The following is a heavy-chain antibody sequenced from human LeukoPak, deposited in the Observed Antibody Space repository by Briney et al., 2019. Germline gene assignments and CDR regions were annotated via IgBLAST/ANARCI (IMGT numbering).Heavy chain of an antibody. D-gene: IGHD4-17*01. Sequence: GGSLRLSCAASGFTFSNYSMNWVRQAPGKGLEWVPSISSSSSYIYYADSVKGRFTISRDNAKNSLFLQMNSLRAEDTAVYYCARVKSRGDYVYDYWGQGTLVTVSS. CDR3: ARVKSRGDYVYDY. J-gene: IGHJ4*02. V-gene: IGHV3-21*01. CDR2: ISSSSSYI. CDR1: GFTFSNYS.